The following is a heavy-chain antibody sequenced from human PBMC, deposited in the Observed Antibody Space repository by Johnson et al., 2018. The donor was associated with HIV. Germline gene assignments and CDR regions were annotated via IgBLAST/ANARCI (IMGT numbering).Heavy chain of an antibody. D-gene: IGHD6-6*01. V-gene: IGHV3-13*01. CDR3: AQALPEYSSPPQAFDI. CDR1: GFTFSIYD. CDR2: IGVTSDT. Sequence: VQLVESGGGLVQPGGSLRLSCAASGFTFSIYDMHWVRQTTGKGLEWVSAIGVTSDTYYPGSVKGRFTISRDNAKNSLYLQMNSLRVEDTAVYYCAQALPEYSSPPQAFDIWGQGTIVTVSS. J-gene: IGHJ3*02.